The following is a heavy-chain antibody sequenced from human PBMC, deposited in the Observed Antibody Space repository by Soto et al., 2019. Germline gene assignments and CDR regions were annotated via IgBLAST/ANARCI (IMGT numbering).Heavy chain of an antibody. V-gene: IGHV3-7*01. D-gene: IGHD5-12*01. Sequence: PGGSLRLSCAASGFNFSSYWMSWVRQAPGKGLEWVANIKQDGSEKYYVDSVKGRFTISRDNAKNSLYLQMNSLRAEDTAVYYCARDPNIVATMGSIYYYYGMDVWGQGTTVTVSS. J-gene: IGHJ6*02. CDR2: IKQDGSEK. CDR3: ARDPNIVATMGSIYYYYGMDV. CDR1: GFNFSSYW.